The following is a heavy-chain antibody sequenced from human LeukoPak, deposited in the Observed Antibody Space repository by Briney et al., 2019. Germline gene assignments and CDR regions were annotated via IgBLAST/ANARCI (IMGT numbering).Heavy chain of an antibody. CDR3: ARDSSPDYYDSSGYLYYFDY. J-gene: IGHJ4*02. D-gene: IGHD3-22*01. Sequence: SSETLSLTCTVSGGSISSGSYYWSWIRQPAVKGLEWIGRIYTSGSTNYNPSLKSRVTISVDTSKNQFSLKLSSVTAADTAVYYCARDSSPDYYDSSGYLYYFDYWGQGTLVTVSS. V-gene: IGHV4-61*02. CDR2: IYTSGST. CDR1: GGSISSGSYY.